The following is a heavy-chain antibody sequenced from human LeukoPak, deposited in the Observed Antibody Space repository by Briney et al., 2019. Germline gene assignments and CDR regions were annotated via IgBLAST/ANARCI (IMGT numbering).Heavy chain of an antibody. CDR3: AKEGRSLQTY. D-gene: IGHD5-24*01. J-gene: IGHJ4*02. Sequence: GGSLRLSCAASGFSLSSHAMSWVRLAPGKGLEWVANIKEDGTETYYVDSVKGRFTVSRDNAKNSLYLQMNSLRVEDTAVYYCAKEGRSLQTYWGQGTLVTVSS. CDR2: IKEDGTET. CDR1: GFSLSSHA. V-gene: IGHV3-7*03.